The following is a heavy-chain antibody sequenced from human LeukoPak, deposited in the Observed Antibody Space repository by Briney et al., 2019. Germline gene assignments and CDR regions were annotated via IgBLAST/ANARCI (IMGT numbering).Heavy chain of an antibody. J-gene: IGHJ4*02. CDR1: GGSISSYY. V-gene: IGHV4-59*01. D-gene: IGHD3-9*01. CDR2: IYYSGST. CDR3: ARVLSRGKFDYNILTGYADY. Sequence: PSETLSLTCTVSGGSISSYYWSWIRQPPGKGLEWIGYIYYSGSTNYNPSLKSRVTISVDTSKNQFSLKLSSVTAADTAVYSCARVLSRGKFDYNILTGYADYWGQGTLVTVSS.